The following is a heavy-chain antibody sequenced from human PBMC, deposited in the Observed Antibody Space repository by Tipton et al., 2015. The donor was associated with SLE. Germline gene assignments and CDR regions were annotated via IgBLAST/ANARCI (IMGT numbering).Heavy chain of an antibody. J-gene: IGHJ4*02. D-gene: IGHD1-1*01. V-gene: IGHV4-61*02. CDR2: IHSTGST. Sequence: TLSLTCTVSGASIYSGSYFWSWIRQPAGKGLEWIGRIHSTGSTNYNPSLRSRVTMSLDTSKNQFSLNLSSVTAADTAVYYCARSTFLYRKPPNELDYWGQGTLVTVS. CDR1: GASIYSGSYF. CDR3: ARSTFLYRKPPNELDY.